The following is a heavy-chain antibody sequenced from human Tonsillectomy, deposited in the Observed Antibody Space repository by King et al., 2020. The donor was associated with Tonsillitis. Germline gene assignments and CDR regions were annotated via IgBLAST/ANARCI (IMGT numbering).Heavy chain of an antibody. Sequence: VQLQQWGAGLLKPSETLSLICAVYGGSFSDYYWSWIRQPPGKGLEWIGEINHSGSNNYNQSLKSRVTIAVDTSKNQFSLKLCSVTAADTAMYYWALGIAVSYWGQGTTVTVSS. D-gene: IGHD6-19*01. V-gene: IGHV4-34*01. CDR1: GGSFSDYY. J-gene: IGHJ6*02. CDR3: ALGIAVSY. CDR2: INHSGSN.